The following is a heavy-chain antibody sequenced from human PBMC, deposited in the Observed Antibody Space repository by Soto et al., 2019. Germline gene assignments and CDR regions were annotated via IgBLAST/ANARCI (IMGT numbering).Heavy chain of an antibody. Sequence: ASVKVSCKASGYTFTSYDINWGRQATGQGLEWMGWMNPNSGNTGYAQKFQGRVTMTRNTSISTAYMELSSLRSEDTAVYYCARGLRRFLAWLLPDYWGQGTLVTVSS. D-gene: IGHD3-3*01. CDR1: GYTFTSYD. CDR2: MNPNSGNT. CDR3: ARGLRRFLAWLLPDY. V-gene: IGHV1-8*01. J-gene: IGHJ4*02.